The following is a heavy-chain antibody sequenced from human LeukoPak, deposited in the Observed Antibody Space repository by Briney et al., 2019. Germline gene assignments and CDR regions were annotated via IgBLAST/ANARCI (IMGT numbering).Heavy chain of an antibody. J-gene: IGHJ4*02. Sequence: SETLSLTCTVSGGSISSYYWNWIRQPPGKGLEWIGSVYYSGTTYYNTSFKSRITISVDTSKTVLSLKLTSVTAADTAVYFCARRRRLGPSLDCWGQGTLVAVSS. D-gene: IGHD1-26*01. CDR1: GGSISSYY. CDR3: ARRRRLGPSLDC. CDR2: VYYSGTT. V-gene: IGHV4-59*05.